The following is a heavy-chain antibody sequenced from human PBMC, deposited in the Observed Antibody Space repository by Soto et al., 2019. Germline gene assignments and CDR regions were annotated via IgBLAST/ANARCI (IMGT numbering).Heavy chain of an antibody. CDR1: GGTFSSYA. D-gene: IGHD3-22*01. V-gene: IGHV1-69*06. CDR2: IIPIFGTA. Sequence: RASVKVSCKASGGTFSSYAISWVRQAPGQGLEWMGGIIPIFGTANYAQKFQGRVTITADKSTSTAYMELSSLRSEDTAVYYRARDLTNYYDSSGYYALDYWGQGTLVTVSS. J-gene: IGHJ4*02. CDR3: ARDLTNYYDSSGYYALDY.